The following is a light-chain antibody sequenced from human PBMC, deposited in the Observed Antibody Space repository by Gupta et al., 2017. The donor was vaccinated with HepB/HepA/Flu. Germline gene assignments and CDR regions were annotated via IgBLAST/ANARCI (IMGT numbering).Light chain of an antibody. Sequence: DIQMTQSPFSLSASVGDRVTITCRASQNIDNSLNWYQRKPGRAPKLLIYAASGLQSGVPSRFSGGGSVTDCTRTISSLLPEDFATYYCQQGYRYPYTFGQGTKLEIK. CDR1: QNIDNS. CDR2: AAS. CDR3: QQGYRYPYT. J-gene: IGKJ2*01. V-gene: IGKV1-39*01.